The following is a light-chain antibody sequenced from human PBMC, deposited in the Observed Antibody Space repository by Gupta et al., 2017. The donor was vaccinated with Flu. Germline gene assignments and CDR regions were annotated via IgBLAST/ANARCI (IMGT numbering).Light chain of an antibody. J-gene: IGKJ5*01. CDR2: DAS. Sequence: VLTQSPATLSLSPGERATLSFRASQSVSSYLAWYQQKPGQAPRLLIYDASNRATGIPARFSGSGSGTDFTLTISSREPEDVAVYYCQQHSNTPPITFGQGTQVEIK. V-gene: IGKV3-11*01. CDR3: QQHSNTPPIT. CDR1: QSVSSY.